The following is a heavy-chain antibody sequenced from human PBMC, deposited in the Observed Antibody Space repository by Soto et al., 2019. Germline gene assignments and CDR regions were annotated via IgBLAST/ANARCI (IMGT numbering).Heavy chain of an antibody. J-gene: IGHJ4*02. D-gene: IGHD3-22*01. CDR1: GFKFSIYP. CDR3: AKDESNSNPIYYFDF. V-gene: IGHV3-23*01. CDR2: MSRNWDNT. Sequence: GGSLXLPCAASGFKFSIYPMTWSRHAPGKVLDXVSSMSRNWDNTYYADSVEGRFTISRENSKNPLYLQMNSLRDEDKAIYYCAKDESNSNPIYYFDFWGPGALVTVSS.